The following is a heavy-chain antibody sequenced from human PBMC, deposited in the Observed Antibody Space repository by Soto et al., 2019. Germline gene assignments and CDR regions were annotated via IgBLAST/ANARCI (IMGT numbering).Heavy chain of an antibody. D-gene: IGHD3-22*01. CDR1: GYTFTSYA. J-gene: IGHJ3*02. CDR3: ARDANYDSHDAFDI. CDR2: INAGNGNT. Sequence: ASVKVSCKASGYTFTSYAMHWVRQAPGQRLEWMGWINAGNGNTKYSQKFQGRVTITRDTCASTAYMELSSLRSEDTAVYYCARDANYDSHDAFDIWGQGTMVTVSS. V-gene: IGHV1-3*01.